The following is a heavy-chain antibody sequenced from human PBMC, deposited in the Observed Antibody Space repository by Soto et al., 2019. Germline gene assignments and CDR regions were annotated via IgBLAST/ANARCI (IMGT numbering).Heavy chain of an antibody. J-gene: IGHJ4*02. CDR1: GGSISSDSYY. CDR3: ARGPGGPDGPGDY. V-gene: IGHV4-39*02. D-gene: IGHD2-15*01. Sequence: SETLSLTCSVFGGSISSDSYYWGWIRQSPEKGLEWIASISYSGSTYYNPTLKSRLIISVDTSASTAYMELSSLRSEDTAVYYCARGPGGPDGPGDYWGQGALVTVSS. CDR2: ISYSGST.